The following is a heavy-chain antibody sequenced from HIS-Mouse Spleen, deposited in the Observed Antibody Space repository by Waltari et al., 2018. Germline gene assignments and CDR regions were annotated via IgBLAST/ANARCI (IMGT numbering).Heavy chain of an antibody. Sequence: QLQLQESGPGLVKPSETLSLTCTVSGGSISSSSYYWGWIGQPPGKGLGWIGSINYSGSTCDNRTLKSRGTISVDTSKNQFAVKLSSVTAADTAVYYCAREIPYSSSWYDWYFDLWGRGTLVTVSS. CDR3: AREIPYSSSWYDWYFDL. J-gene: IGHJ2*01. V-gene: IGHV4-39*07. CDR1: GGSISSSSYY. CDR2: INYSGST. D-gene: IGHD6-13*01.